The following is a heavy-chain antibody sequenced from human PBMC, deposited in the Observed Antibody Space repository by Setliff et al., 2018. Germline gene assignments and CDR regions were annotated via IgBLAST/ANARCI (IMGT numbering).Heavy chain of an antibody. CDR3: ARDPHYDPTYSLPGHAFDF. CDR2: LFDGGSA. Sequence: PSETLSLTCAVSGYSISNGFYWGWIRQSPVKGLEWIGSLFDGGSAYYSPSLKSRASISLDASKNQFALRLTSATAADTAVYYCARDPHYDPTYSLPGHAFDFWGQGIMVPVSS. CDR1: GYSISNGFY. J-gene: IGHJ3*01. V-gene: IGHV4-38-2*02. D-gene: IGHD3-22*01.